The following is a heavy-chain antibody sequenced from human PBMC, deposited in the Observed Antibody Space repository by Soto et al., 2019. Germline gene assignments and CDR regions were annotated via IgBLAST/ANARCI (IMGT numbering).Heavy chain of an antibody. Sequence: GASVKVSCKASGYTFTSYYMHWVRQAPGQGLEWMGIINPSGGSTSYAQKFQGRVTMTRDTSTSTVYMELSSLRSEDTAVYYCARDSGSSWYADDSDSNWFDPWGQGTLVTVSS. V-gene: IGHV1-46*01. CDR1: GYTFTSYY. CDR2: INPSGGST. CDR3: ARDSGSSWYADDSDSNWFDP. J-gene: IGHJ5*02. D-gene: IGHD6-13*01.